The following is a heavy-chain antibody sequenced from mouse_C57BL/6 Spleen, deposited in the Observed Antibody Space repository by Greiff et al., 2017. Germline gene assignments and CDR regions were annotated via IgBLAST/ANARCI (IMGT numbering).Heavy chain of an antibody. J-gene: IGHJ2*01. CDR1: GYTFTSYW. CDR2: IYPDSGGT. V-gene: IGHV1-55*01. D-gene: IGHD2-4*01. CDR3: ARSSSDHDLGFDVDY. Sequence: QVQLQQPGAELVKPGASVKLSCKASGYTFTSYWMNWVKQRPGRGLEWIGGIYPDSGGTNYNEKFKSKATLTVDTSSSTAYMQLRSLTSEDSAVYYCARSSSDHDLGFDVDYWGQGTTLTVSS.